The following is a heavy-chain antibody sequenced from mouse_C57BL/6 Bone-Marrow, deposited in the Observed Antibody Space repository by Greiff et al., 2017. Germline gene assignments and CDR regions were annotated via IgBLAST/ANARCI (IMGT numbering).Heavy chain of an antibody. D-gene: IGHD2-4*01. CDR2: IHPNSGST. V-gene: IGHV1-64*01. CDR1: GYTFTSYW. J-gene: IGHJ4*01. CDR3: ARRRIYYDYDDAMDY. Sequence: QVQLQQPGAELVKPGASVKLSCKASGYTFTSYWMHWVKQRPGQGLEWIGMIHPNSGSTNYNEKFKSKATLTVDKSYSTAYMQLSSLTSEDSAVYYCARRRIYYDYDDAMDYWGQGTSVTVSS.